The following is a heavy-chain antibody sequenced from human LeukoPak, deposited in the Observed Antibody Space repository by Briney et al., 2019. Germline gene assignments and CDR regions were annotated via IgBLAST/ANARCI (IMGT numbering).Heavy chain of an antibody. V-gene: IGHV4-39*01. CDR3: ARNDSGGFDAFDI. J-gene: IGHJ3*02. CDR2: MHYSGSPYYINYRGST. D-gene: IGHD3-22*01. Sequence: SETLSLTCTVSGGSISSNTYYWGWIRQPPGKGLEWIGSMHYSGSPYYINYRGSTFYNPSLKSRVTISVDTSKNEFSLKLSSVIAADTAIYYCARNDSGGFDAFDIWGQGTMVTVSS. CDR1: GGSISSNTYY.